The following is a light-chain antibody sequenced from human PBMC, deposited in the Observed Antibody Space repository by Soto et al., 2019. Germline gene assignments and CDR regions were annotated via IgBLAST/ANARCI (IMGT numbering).Light chain of an antibody. CDR3: QHYKPYKT. Sequence: DILRTQSPSTLSASVGETVTLTFRASQSTSSWVAWYQQRPGKPPKLVIYGASTLERGVPSRFSGSGSGTEFTLTIAGLQPDDFATYYCQHYKPYKTFGQGTKVDIK. V-gene: IGKV1-5*03. CDR1: QSTSSW. J-gene: IGKJ1*01. CDR2: GAS.